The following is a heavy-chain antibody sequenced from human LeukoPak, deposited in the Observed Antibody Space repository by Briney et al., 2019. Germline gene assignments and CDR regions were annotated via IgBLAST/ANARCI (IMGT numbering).Heavy chain of an antibody. CDR1: GFTFSSYA. D-gene: IGHD3-10*01. CDR3: VKDIWSRYHYYGMDV. Sequence: PGGSLRLSCSASGFTFSSYAMHWVRQAPGKGLEYVSAISSNGGSTYYADSMKGRFTISRDNSKNTLYLQMSSLRAEDTAVYYCVKDIWSRYHYYGMDVWGQGTTVTVSS. CDR2: ISSNGGST. V-gene: IGHV3-64D*09. J-gene: IGHJ6*02.